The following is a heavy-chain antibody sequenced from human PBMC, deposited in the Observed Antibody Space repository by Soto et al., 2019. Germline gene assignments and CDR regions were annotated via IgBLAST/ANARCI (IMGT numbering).Heavy chain of an antibody. V-gene: IGHV3-30-3*01. D-gene: IGHD3-22*01. J-gene: IGHJ4*02. CDR1: GFTFSIYA. CDR3: ATGANFYYDTSRY. Sequence: GGSLRLSYAAPGFTFSIYAVHWVRQAPGKGLEWVAVMSPNGNNQYYADSVEGRFTTSRDTSKSTLYLQMTSLRPDDTAVYYCATGANFYYDTSRYWGQGTLVTVSS. CDR2: MSPNGNNQ.